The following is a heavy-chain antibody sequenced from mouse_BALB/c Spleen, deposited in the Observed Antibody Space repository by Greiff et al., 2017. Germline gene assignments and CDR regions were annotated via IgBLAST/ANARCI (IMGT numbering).Heavy chain of an antibody. CDR2: IWAGGST. J-gene: IGHJ3*01. V-gene: IGHV2-9*02. CDR3: ARGNWDGSWFAY. D-gene: IGHD4-1*01. Sequence: QVQLKESGPGLVAPSQSLSITCTVSGFSLTSYGVHWVRQPPGKGLEWLGVIWAGGSTNYNSALMSRLSISKDNSKSQVFLKMNSLQTDDTAMYYCARGNWDGSWFAYWGQGTLGTVSA. CDR1: GFSLTSYG.